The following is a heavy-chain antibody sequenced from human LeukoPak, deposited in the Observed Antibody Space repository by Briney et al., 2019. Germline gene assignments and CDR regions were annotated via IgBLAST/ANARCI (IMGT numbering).Heavy chain of an antibody. CDR3: ARVALSGSYHFDY. CDR2: FTTAGDT. Sequence: GGSLRLSCTVSGFTFSSYDMHWVRQGPGKGLEWVSAFTTAGDTYYRASVKGRFTISRENAKNSLYLQMNSLRAGDTAVYYCARVALSGSYHFDYWGQGTLVTVSS. D-gene: IGHD3-16*02. V-gene: IGHV3-13*01. J-gene: IGHJ4*02. CDR1: GFTFSSYD.